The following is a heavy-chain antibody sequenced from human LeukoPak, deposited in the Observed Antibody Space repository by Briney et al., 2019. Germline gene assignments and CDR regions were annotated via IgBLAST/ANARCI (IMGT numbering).Heavy chain of an antibody. J-gene: IGHJ4*02. D-gene: IGHD3-22*01. V-gene: IGHV3-30*04. CDR2: ISYDGSNK. CDR3: ARDRNDIGYYYASSGYYDY. CDR1: GFTFSSYA. Sequence: GGSLRLSCAASGFTFSSYAMHWVRQAPGKGLEWVAVISYDGSNKYYADSVKGRFTISRENSKTPLYTQMNSLRAEDRALYYCARDRNDIGYYYASSGYYDYWGQGTLVTVSS.